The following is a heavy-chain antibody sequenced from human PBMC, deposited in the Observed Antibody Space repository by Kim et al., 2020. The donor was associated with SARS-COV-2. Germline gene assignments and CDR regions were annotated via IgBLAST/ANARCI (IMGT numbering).Heavy chain of an antibody. Sequence: ADSVKGRFTNSSDNAKNSLYLQMNSLRAEDTAVYYCARDKAAAGTGWFDPWGQGTLVTVSS. D-gene: IGHD6-13*01. CDR3: ARDKAAAGTGWFDP. V-gene: IGHV3-11*04. J-gene: IGHJ5*02.